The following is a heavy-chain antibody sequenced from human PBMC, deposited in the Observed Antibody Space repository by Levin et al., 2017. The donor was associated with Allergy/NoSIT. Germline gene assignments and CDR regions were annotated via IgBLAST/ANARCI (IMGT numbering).Heavy chain of an antibody. J-gene: IGHJ4*02. CDR3: ARDYYGSGSYD. D-gene: IGHD3-10*01. CDR2: IWYDGSNK. Sequence: GGSLRLSCAASGFTFSSYGMHWVRQAPGKGLEWVAVIWYDGSNKYYADSVKGRFTISRDNSKNTLYLQMNSLRAEDTAVYYCARDYYGSGSYDWGQGTLVTVSS. CDR1: GFTFSSYG. V-gene: IGHV3-33*01.